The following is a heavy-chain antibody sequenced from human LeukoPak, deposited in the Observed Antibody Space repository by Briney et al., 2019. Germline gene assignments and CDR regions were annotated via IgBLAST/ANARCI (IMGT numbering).Heavy chain of an antibody. D-gene: IGHD3-16*01. CDR3: ARVGLGEWFVYYFDY. CDR2: ISYDGSNK. Sequence: PGSSLRLSCAASGFTFSSYAMHWVRQAPGKGLEWVAVISYDGSNKYYADSVKGRFTISRDNSKNTLYLQMNSLRAEDTAVYYCARVGLGEWFVYYFDYWGQGTLVTVSS. J-gene: IGHJ4*02. CDR1: GFTFSSYA. V-gene: IGHV3-30-3*01.